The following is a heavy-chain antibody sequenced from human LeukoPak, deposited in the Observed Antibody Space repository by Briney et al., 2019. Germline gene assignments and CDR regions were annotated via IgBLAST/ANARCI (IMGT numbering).Heavy chain of an antibody. CDR3: ARAGGWAREDYKGYAFDI. CDR1: GYTFTNYG. Sequence: SVTVSCKASGYTFTNYGISWVRQAPGQGLEWMGWISTYNGNSNYAQKLQDRVTMTTDTSTTTAYMDLRSLRSDDTAVYYCARAGGWAREDYKGYAFDIWGQGTLVTVSS. CDR2: ISTYNGNS. V-gene: IGHV1-18*01. D-gene: IGHD6-19*01. J-gene: IGHJ3*02.